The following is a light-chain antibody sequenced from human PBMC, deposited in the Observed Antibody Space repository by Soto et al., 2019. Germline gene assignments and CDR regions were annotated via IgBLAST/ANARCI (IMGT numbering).Light chain of an antibody. CDR3: SSYTSSSTLVV. Sequence: QSALTQPASVSGSPGQSITLSCTGTSSDVGGYNYVSWYQQHAGKAPKVMIYDVSNRPSGVSNRFSGSKSGNTASLTISGLQAEDEADYYCSSYTSSSTLVVFGRGTKLTVL. J-gene: IGLJ2*01. CDR2: DVS. V-gene: IGLV2-14*01. CDR1: SSDVGGYNY.